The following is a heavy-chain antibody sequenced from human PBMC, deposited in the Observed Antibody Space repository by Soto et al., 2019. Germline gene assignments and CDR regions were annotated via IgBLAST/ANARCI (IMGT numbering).Heavy chain of an antibody. CDR3: AREGYCISTSCYI. J-gene: IGHJ4*02. D-gene: IGHD2-2*02. Sequence: ASLKVSCKASGYTFTSYYMHWVRQAPGQRLEWMGWINPSNGTTNYAEHFQGRVTITRDESTSTAYMQLSSLRSEDTAVYYCAREGYCISTSCYIWGQGPLVTVSS. V-gene: IGHV1-46*01. CDR2: INPSNGTT. CDR1: GYTFTSYY.